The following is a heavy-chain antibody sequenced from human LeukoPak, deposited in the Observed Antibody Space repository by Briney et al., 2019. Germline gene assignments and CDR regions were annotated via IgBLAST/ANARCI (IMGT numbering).Heavy chain of an antibody. D-gene: IGHD6-25*01. J-gene: IGHJ4*02. CDR3: ARGVAAAQTSFDY. V-gene: IGHV3-48*02. CDR2: ISSGSSSI. Sequence: PGGSLRLSCAASGFILSSYSMNWVRQAPGKGLEWVSYISSGSSSIYYTDSVKGRFTISRDNGKNSLYLQMNSLRDEDTAVYYCARGVAAAQTSFDYWGQGTLVTVSS. CDR1: GFILSSYS.